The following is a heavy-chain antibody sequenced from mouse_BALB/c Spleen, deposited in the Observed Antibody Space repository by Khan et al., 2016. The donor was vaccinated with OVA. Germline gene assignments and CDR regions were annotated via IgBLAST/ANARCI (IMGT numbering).Heavy chain of an antibody. D-gene: IGHD1-1*01. CDR2: INPSTGYT. CDR1: GYTFTSYW. CDR3: ARGNYGSSSFAY. J-gene: IGHJ3*01. Sequence: QVQLQESGAELAKPGASVKLSCKASGYTFTSYWMHWVKQRPGQGLEWIGDINPSTGYTEYNQKFKDKATLTADTSSSTAYMQLSSLTSEDSAVYYCARGNYGSSSFAYWGQGTLVTVSA. V-gene: IGHV1-7*01.